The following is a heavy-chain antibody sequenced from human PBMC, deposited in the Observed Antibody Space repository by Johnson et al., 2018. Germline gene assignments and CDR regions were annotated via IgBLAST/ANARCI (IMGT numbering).Heavy chain of an antibody. D-gene: IGHD5-18*01. V-gene: IGHV4-34*01. CDR1: GGSFSGYY. J-gene: IGHJ6*03. Sequence: QVQLQQWGAGLLKPSETLSLICTVYGGSFSGYYWSWIRQPPGKGREWIGEINHSGNTNYNPSLKSRVTISVDTSKNQFSLKLSSVTAADTAVYYCARGRAQLWLNYYYMDVWGKGTTVTVSS. CDR2: INHSGNT. CDR3: ARGRAQLWLNYYYMDV.